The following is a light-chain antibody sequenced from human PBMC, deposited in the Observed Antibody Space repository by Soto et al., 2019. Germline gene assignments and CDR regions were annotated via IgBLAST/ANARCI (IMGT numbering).Light chain of an antibody. V-gene: IGKV1-5*01. Sequence: DIQMTQSPSTLSASVGDRVTITCRASQSLSGWLAWYQHKPGKAPKLLIYDASSLDSGVPSRFSGSGSETEFTLSISSLQPDDFATYYCQQYDTYSWTFGQGTKVEIK. CDR3: QQYDTYSWT. CDR1: QSLSGW. J-gene: IGKJ1*01. CDR2: DAS.